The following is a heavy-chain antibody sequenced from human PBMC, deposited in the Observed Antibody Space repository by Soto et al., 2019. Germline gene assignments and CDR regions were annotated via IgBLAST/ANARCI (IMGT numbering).Heavy chain of an antibody. V-gene: IGHV4-4*02. J-gene: IGHJ5*02. Sequence: SETLSLTCAVSGGSISSSNWWSWVRQSPGKGLEWIGEIYPSGSTNYNPPLKSRVTISVDKSKNQFSLKLTSVTAADTAVYYCARRNYDTSGYYYWFDPWGQGTLVTVSS. CDR3: ARRNYDTSGYYYWFDP. CDR2: IYPSGST. CDR1: GGSISSSNW. D-gene: IGHD3-22*01.